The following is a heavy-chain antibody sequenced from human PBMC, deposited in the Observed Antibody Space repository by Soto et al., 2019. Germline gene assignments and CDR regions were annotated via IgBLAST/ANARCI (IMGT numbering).Heavy chain of an antibody. CDR3: ATQGGILTGYDSRIDY. D-gene: IGHD3-9*01. V-gene: IGHV3-74*01. Sequence: GGSLRLSCAASGFTFSSYWMHWVRQAPGKGLVWVSRINSDGSSTSYADSVKGRFTISRDNAKNTLYLQMNSLRAEDTAVYYCATQGGILTGYDSRIDYWGQGTLVTVSS. J-gene: IGHJ4*02. CDR1: GFTFSSYW. CDR2: INSDGSST.